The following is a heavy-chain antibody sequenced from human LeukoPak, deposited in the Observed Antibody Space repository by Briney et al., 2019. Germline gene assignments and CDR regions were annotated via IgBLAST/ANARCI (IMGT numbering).Heavy chain of an antibody. D-gene: IGHD6-6*01. CDR3: ARDKGGSSSMYYYYGMDV. J-gene: IGHJ6*02. CDR2: IWYDGSNK. Sequence: PGRSLRLSCAASGFTFSSYGMNGLRQAPGKGLEWVAVIWYDGSNKYYADSVKGRFTISRDNSKNTLYLQMNSLRAEDTAVYYCARDKGGSSSMYYYYGMDVWGQGTTVTVSS. CDR1: GFTFSSYG. V-gene: IGHV3-33*01.